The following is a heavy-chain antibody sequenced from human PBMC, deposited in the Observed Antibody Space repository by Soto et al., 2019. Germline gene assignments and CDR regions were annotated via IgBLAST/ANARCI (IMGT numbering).Heavy chain of an antibody. D-gene: IGHD3-10*01. V-gene: IGHV3-15*01. J-gene: IGHJ3*02. CDR2: IKSKTDGGTT. CDR1: GFTFSNAW. CDR3: TTEKTYYGSGSWLYAFDI. Sequence: EVQLVESGGGLVKPGGSLRLSCAASGFTFSNAWMSWVRQAPGKGLEWVGRIKSKTDGGTTDYAAPVKGRFTISRDDSKNTLYLQMNSLKTEDTAVYYCTTEKTYYGSGSWLYAFDIWGQGTMVTVSS.